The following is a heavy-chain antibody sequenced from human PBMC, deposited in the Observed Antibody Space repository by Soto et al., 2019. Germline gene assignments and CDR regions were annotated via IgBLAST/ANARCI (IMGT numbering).Heavy chain of an antibody. CDR2: IISSLRRT. V-gene: IGHV1-69*13. D-gene: IGHD5-18*01. CDR3: ATTEASISTYRDSYNHGGLHV. Sequence: GASVKGSCKAPGGALSRFAIARLRQDPGQGLEWMGGIISSLRRTDYAQKFQGRITISADESTNTAYMELSSLRSDDTSIYFCATTEASISTYRDSYNHGGLHVWG. CDR1: GGALSRFA. J-gene: IGHJ6*01.